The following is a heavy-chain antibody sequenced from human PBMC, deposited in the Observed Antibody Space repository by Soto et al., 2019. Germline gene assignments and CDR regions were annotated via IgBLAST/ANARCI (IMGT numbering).Heavy chain of an antibody. V-gene: IGHV1-24*01. CDR1: GYTLTELS. CDR2: FDPEDGET. J-gene: IGHJ4*02. D-gene: IGHD2-8*01. Sequence: ASVKVSCKVSGYTLTELSMHWVRQAPGKGLEWMGGFDPEDGETIYAQKFQGRVTMTEDTSTDTAYMELSSLRSEDTAVYYCARGGSYCTNGVCYMIYFDYWGQGTLVTVSS. CDR3: ARGGSYCTNGVCYMIYFDY.